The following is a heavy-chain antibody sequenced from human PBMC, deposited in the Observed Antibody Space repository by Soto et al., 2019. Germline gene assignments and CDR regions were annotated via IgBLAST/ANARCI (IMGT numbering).Heavy chain of an antibody. CDR2: IIPIFGTA. CDR3: ARGRGYSYPREEYYYGMDV. V-gene: IGHV1-69*13. Sequence: SVKVSCKASGGTFSSYAISWVRQAPGQGLEWMGGIIPIFGTANYAQKFQGRVTITADESTSTAYMELSSLRSEDTAVYYCARGRGYSYPREEYYYGMDVWGQGTTVXVS. J-gene: IGHJ6*02. D-gene: IGHD5-18*01. CDR1: GGTFSSYA.